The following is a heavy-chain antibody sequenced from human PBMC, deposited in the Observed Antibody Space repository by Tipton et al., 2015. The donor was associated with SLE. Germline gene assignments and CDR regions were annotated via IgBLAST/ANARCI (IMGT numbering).Heavy chain of an antibody. J-gene: IGHJ4*02. D-gene: IGHD6-19*01. CDR3: AGYTVGWYNGPDY. CDR1: GGSISSSSYY. Sequence: LRLSCTVSGGSISSSSYYWGWIRQPPGKGLEWIGSIYYSGSTYYNPSLKGRVTIYVDTSKNQFSLKLRSVTAADTAVYYCAGYTVGWYNGPDYWGQGTLVTVSS. V-gene: IGHV4-39*01. CDR2: IYYSGST.